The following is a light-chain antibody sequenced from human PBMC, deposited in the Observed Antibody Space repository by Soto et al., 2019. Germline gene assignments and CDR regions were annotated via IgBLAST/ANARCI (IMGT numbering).Light chain of an antibody. CDR2: AAS. Sequence: IVMAQFPATLPLSLGARATLSCRASQSIGSNLAWYQQKPGQAPRLLLYAASIRATDFPARFSGSGSGTEFTLTISSLQSDDFAVYFCQQYKNWPPWTFGHGTKVDIK. CDR1: QSIGSN. CDR3: QQYKNWPPWT. J-gene: IGKJ1*01. V-gene: IGKV3-15*01.